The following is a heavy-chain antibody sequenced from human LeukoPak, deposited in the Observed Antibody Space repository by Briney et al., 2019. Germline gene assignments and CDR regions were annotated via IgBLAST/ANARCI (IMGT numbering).Heavy chain of an antibody. J-gene: IGHJ5*02. CDR2: ISSSGSTI. CDR1: GFTFSDYY. D-gene: IGHD3-9*01. V-gene: IGHV3-11*01. Sequence: PGGSLRLSCAASGFTFSDYYMSWIRQAPGKGLEWVSYISSSGSTIYYADSVKGRFTISRDNAKNSLYLQMNSLRAEDTAVYYCARSGYFDWSNWFDPWGQGTLVTVSS. CDR3: ARSGYFDWSNWFDP.